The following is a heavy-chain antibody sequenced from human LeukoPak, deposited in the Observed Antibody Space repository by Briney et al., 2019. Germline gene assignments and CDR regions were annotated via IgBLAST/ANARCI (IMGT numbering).Heavy chain of an antibody. V-gene: IGHV1-18*01. J-gene: IGHJ4*02. Sequence: GASVKVSCKASGYTFTSYGISWVRQAPGQGLEWMGWISAYNGNTNYAQKLQGRVTMTTDTSTSTAYMELRSLRSDDTAVYYCASHPSLAGSSSYFDYWGQGTLVTVSS. CDR2: ISAYNGNT. CDR3: ASHPSLAGSSSYFDY. CDR1: GYTFTSYG. D-gene: IGHD6-19*01.